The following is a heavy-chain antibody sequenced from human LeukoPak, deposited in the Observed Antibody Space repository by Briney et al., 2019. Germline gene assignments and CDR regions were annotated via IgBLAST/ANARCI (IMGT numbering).Heavy chain of an antibody. Sequence: SETLSLTCTVYGGSFSGYYWSWIRQPPGKGLEWIGEINHSGSTNYNPSLKSRVTISVDTSKNQFSLKLSSVTAADTAVYYCAREGAAGTVYYYYMDVWGKGTTATVSS. J-gene: IGHJ6*03. CDR1: GGSFSGYY. CDR3: AREGAAGTVYYYYMDV. CDR2: INHSGST. V-gene: IGHV4-34*01. D-gene: IGHD6-13*01.